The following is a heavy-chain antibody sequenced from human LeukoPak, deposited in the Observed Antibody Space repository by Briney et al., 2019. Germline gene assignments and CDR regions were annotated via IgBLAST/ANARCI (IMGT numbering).Heavy chain of an antibody. V-gene: IGHV3-74*01. J-gene: IGHJ4*02. CDR3: VTTRRGELHV. D-gene: IGHD1-26*01. CDR1: GXTFSSYW. CDR2: IDSDGSSP. Sequence: GGSLRLSCAASGXTFSSYWMHWVRHAPGKGLEWVSGIDSDGSSPNYADSVTGRFTVSRDNATNTPYVQMNSLRAEDTALYYGVTTRRGELHVWGQGERVMVTS.